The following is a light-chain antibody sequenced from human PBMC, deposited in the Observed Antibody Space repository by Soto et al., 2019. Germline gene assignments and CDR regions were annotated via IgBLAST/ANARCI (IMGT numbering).Light chain of an antibody. CDR2: GAS. J-gene: IGKJ3*01. CDR1: QSVSSSY. CDR3: QQYGSSPPGVT. V-gene: IGKV3-20*01. Sequence: EIVLTQSPGTLSLSPGEIATLSCRASQSVSSSYLAWYQQKPGQAPRLLIYGASSRATGIPERFSGSGSGTDFTLTISRLEPEDFAVYYCQQYGSSPPGVTFGPGTKVDIK.